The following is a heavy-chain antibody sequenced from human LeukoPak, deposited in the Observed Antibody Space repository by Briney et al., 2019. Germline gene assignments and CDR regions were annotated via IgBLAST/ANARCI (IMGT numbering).Heavy chain of an antibody. V-gene: IGHV3-11*01. CDR2: ISSSGSNI. D-gene: IGHD3-22*01. CDR1: GYTFSDYY. Sequence: PGGSLRLSCAASGYTFSDYYMSWIHQAPGKGLEWVSYISSSGSNIYYADSVKGRFTISRDSAKNTLYLQMSSLRAEDTAVYYCARDSGYYDSSGYSNFDYWGQGTLVTVSS. CDR3: ARDSGYYDSSGYSNFDY. J-gene: IGHJ4*02.